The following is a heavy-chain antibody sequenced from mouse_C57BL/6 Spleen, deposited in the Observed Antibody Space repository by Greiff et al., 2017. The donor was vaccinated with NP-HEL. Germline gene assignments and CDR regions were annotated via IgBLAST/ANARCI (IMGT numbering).Heavy chain of an antibody. Sequence: VHVKQSGPVLVKPGASVKMSCKASGYTFTDYYMNWVKQSHGKSLEWIGVINPYNGGTSYNQKFKGKATLTVDKSSSTAYMELNSLTSEDSAVYYCAREVTTVRGDYWGQGTTLTVSS. CDR3: AREVTTVRGDY. J-gene: IGHJ2*01. D-gene: IGHD1-1*01. V-gene: IGHV1-19*01. CDR1: GYTFTDYY. CDR2: INPYNGGT.